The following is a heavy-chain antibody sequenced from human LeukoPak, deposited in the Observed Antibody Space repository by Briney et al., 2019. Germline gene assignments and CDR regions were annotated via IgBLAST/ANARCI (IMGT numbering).Heavy chain of an antibody. CDR2: INSDGSST. V-gene: IGHV3-74*01. D-gene: IGHD6-19*01. CDR3: ARGPRYSSGWYGY. Sequence: SGGSLRLSCAASGFTFSSYWMHWVRHAPGKGLVWVSRINSDGSSTSYADSVKGRFTISRDNAKNTLYLQINSLRAEDTAVYYCARGPRYSSGWYGYWGQGTLVTVSS. CDR1: GFTFSSYW. J-gene: IGHJ4*02.